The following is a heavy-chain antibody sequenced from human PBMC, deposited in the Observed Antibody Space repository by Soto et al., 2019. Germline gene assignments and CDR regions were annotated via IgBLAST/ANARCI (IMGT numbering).Heavy chain of an antibody. Sequence: EVQLLESGGGLVQPGGSLRLSCAASGFTFNTYAMNWVRQAPGKGLEWVSAISGSGGSTYYADSVKGRFTISRDNSKNTLYLQMNSLRAEDTAVYYCEKGATSSWYGGQFDCWGQGTQVTVSS. CDR3: EKGATSSWYGGQFDC. CDR1: GFTFNTYA. V-gene: IGHV3-23*01. D-gene: IGHD6-13*01. J-gene: IGHJ4*02. CDR2: ISGSGGST.